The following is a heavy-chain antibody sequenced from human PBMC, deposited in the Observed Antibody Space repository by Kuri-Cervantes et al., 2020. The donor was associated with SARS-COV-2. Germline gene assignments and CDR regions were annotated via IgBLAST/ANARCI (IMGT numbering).Heavy chain of an antibody. CDR1: GFTFSTHA. CDR2: ISYDGMNE. J-gene: IGHJ3*02. D-gene: IGHD1-26*01. Sequence: GESLKISCAASGFTFSTHAMHWVRQAPGKGLEWVAVISYDGMNENYADSVKGRFTISRDNSKNTLSLQMNNLRADDTAVYYCARFSGSQDAFDIWGQGTMVTVSS. CDR3: ARFSGSQDAFDI. V-gene: IGHV3-30*04.